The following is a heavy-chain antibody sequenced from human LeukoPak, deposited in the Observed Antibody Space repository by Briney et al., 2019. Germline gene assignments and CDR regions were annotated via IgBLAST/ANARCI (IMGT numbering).Heavy chain of an antibody. Sequence: PSETLSLTCNVSGGSISGYYWGWIRQPPGKGLEWIGYIYYSGSTNYNPSLKSRVTMSVDTAKNQFSLRLSSMTAADTAVYYCARGIGSGSYSDYWGQGTLVTVSS. V-gene: IGHV4-59*08. CDR3: ARGIGSGSYSDY. CDR1: GGSISGYY. CDR2: IYYSGST. D-gene: IGHD3-10*01. J-gene: IGHJ4*02.